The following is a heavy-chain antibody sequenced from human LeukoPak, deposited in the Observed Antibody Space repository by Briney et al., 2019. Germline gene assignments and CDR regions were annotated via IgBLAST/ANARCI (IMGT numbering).Heavy chain of an antibody. Sequence: GGSLRLSCAASGFTFSSYSMNWVRQAPGKGLEWVSSISSSSSYIYYADSVKGRFTISRDNAKNTLSLQMNSLRAEDTAVYYCVGDNYGLGSLDYWGQGTLVTVSS. J-gene: IGHJ4*02. CDR1: GFTFSSYS. V-gene: IGHV3-21*04. D-gene: IGHD3-10*01. CDR3: VGDNYGLGSLDY. CDR2: ISSSSSYI.